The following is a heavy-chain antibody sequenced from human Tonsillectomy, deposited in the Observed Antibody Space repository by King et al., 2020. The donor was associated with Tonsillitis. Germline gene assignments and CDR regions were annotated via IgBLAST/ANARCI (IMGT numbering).Heavy chain of an antibody. CDR3: ARSGTYDILTGYPNSWFDP. D-gene: IGHD3-9*01. CDR2: ISSSASYT. Sequence: VQLVESGGGLVKPGGSLRLSCAASGFKFSDYYMSWIRQAPGKGLEWVSYISSSASYTNYADSVKGRFTIFRDNAKNLVFLQMNSLRAEDTAVYYCARSGTYDILTGYPNSWFDPWGQGTLVTVSS. J-gene: IGHJ5*02. V-gene: IGHV3-11*06. CDR1: GFKFSDYY.